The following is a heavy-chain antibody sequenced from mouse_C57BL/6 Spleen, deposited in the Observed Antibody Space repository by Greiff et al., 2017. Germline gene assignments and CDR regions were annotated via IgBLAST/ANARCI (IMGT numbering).Heavy chain of an antibody. J-gene: IGHJ4*01. Sequence: LQESGAELARPGASVKLSCKASGYTFTSYGISWVKQRTGQGLEWIGEIYPRSGNTYYNEKFKGKATLTADKSSSTAYMELRSLTSEDSAVYFCARYPTTVVATGAMDYWGQGTSVTVSS. V-gene: IGHV1-81*01. D-gene: IGHD1-1*01. CDR2: IYPRSGNT. CDR1: GYTFTSYG. CDR3: ARYPTTVVATGAMDY.